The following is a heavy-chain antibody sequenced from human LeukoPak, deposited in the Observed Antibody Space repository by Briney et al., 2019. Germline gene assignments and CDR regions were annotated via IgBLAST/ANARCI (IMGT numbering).Heavy chain of an antibody. Sequence: GGSLRLSCAASGFTFSTFAMIWVRQPPGKGLEWVSSTFPSGGGIHYADSVRGRFTISRDNSKSTLSLQMNSLRAEDTAIYYCATYRQVLLPFESWGQGTLVTVSS. CDR2: TFPSGGGI. V-gene: IGHV3-23*01. D-gene: IGHD2-8*02. CDR1: GFTFSTFA. CDR3: ATYRQVLLPFES. J-gene: IGHJ4*02.